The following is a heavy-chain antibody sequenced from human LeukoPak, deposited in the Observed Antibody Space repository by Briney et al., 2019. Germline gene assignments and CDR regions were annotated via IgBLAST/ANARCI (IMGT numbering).Heavy chain of an antibody. CDR3: AREPLGRGYYDSSGYFDY. V-gene: IGHV4-4*07. D-gene: IGHD3-22*01. Sequence: SETLSLTCTVSGNSFGNYYWSWIRQPAGKGLEWIGRIYTSGSTTYNPSLKSRVTMSVDTSKNQFSLKLSSVTAADTAVYYCAREPLGRGYYDSSGYFDYWGQGTLVTVSS. J-gene: IGHJ4*02. CDR2: IYTSGST. CDR1: GNSFGNYY.